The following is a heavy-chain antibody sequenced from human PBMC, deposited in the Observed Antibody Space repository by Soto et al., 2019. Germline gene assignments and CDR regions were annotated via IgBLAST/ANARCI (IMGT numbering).Heavy chain of an antibody. J-gene: IGHJ4*02. Sequence: GSLRLSCAASGFTFSSYAMSWVRQAPGKGLEWVSAISGSGGSTYYADSVKGRFTISRDNSKNTLYLQMNSLRAEDTAVYYCAKDSGSYYYFDYWGQGTLVTVSS. CDR3: AKDSGSYYYFDY. D-gene: IGHD1-26*01. CDR1: GFTFSSYA. CDR2: ISGSGGST. V-gene: IGHV3-23*01.